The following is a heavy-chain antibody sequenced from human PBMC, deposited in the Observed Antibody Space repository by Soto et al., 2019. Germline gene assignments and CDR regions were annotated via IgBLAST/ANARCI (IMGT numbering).Heavy chain of an antibody. CDR3: ARVNVVVVAATREYYFDY. CDR1: GGTFSSYA. J-gene: IGHJ4*02. Sequence: QVQLVQSGAEVKKPGSSVKVSCKASGGTFSSYAISWVRQAPGQGLEWMGGINPNTGGTNYAQKFQGRVTMTRDTSISTAYMELSRLRSDDTAVYYCARVNVVVVAATREYYFDYWGQGTLVTVSS. CDR2: INPNTGGT. V-gene: IGHV1-2*02. D-gene: IGHD2-15*01.